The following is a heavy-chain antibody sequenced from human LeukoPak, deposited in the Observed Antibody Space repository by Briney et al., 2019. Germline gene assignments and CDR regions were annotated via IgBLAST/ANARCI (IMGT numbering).Heavy chain of an antibody. J-gene: IGHJ4*02. D-gene: IGHD6-13*01. CDR3: ARGGRDPPQSIAAAGKIGPEIG. CDR1: GFTFTNYG. V-gene: IGHV1-18*01. CDR2: ISTYNGDT. Sequence: ASVKVSCKASGFTFTNYGISWVRQAPGQGLEWMGWISTYNGDTDYAQKLQGRVTMTTDTSTSTAYMELRSLRSDDTAVYYCARGGRDPPQSIAAAGKIGPEIGWGQGTLVTVSS.